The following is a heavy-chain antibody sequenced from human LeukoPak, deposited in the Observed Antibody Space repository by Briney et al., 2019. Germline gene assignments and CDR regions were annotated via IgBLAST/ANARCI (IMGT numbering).Heavy chain of an antibody. CDR1: GFIFSSYA. J-gene: IGHJ4*02. D-gene: IGHD1-26*01. Sequence: LSGGSLRLSCAASGFIFSSYAMGWVRQAPGKGLEWVSAISTSGSSTDYADSVRGRFTISRDNFKRTLYLQMNSLRAEDTAIYYCSKTSKLGPTEIDFWGQGALVTVSS. CDR2: ISTSGSST. V-gene: IGHV3-23*01. CDR3: SKTSKLGPTEIDF.